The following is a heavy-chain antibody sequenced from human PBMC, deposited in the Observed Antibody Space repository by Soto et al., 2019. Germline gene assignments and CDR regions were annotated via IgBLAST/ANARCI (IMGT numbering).Heavy chain of an antibody. D-gene: IGHD6-6*01. Sequence: QVQLVQSGAEVKKPGASVKVSCKASGYTFTGYYMHWVRQAPGQGLEWMGWINPNSGGTNYAQKFQGRVTMTRDTSISTAYMELGRLRSDDTAVYYCARARIAAPPGGGVVYYYGMDVWGQGTTVTVSS. CDR2: INPNSGGT. CDR3: ARARIAAPPGGGVVYYYGMDV. CDR1: GYTFTGYY. V-gene: IGHV1-2*02. J-gene: IGHJ6*02.